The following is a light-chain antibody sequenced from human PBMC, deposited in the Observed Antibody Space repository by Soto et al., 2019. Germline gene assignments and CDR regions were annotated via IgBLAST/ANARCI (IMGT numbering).Light chain of an antibody. CDR3: QYYDSSLSGGDVV. CDR1: SSNIGAGYY. Sequence: QPVLTQPPSVSGAPGQRVTISCTGSSSNIGAGYYVHWYQQLPGTAPKLLIYGNSNRPSGVPDRFSGSKSGTSASLAITGLQAEDDADYYCQYYDSSLSGGDVVFGGGTKLTVL. V-gene: IGLV1-40*01. J-gene: IGLJ2*01. CDR2: GNS.